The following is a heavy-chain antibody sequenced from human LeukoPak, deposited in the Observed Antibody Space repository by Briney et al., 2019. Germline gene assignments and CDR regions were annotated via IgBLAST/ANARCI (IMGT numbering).Heavy chain of an antibody. D-gene: IGHD6-13*01. Sequence: EASVKVSYKASGYTFTAFYMHWVRQAPGQGLEWMGRINPNSGGTKYAQKFQGRVTMTTDTSINTAYLELSRLRSDDTAVYYCARGVGSWYYFDYWGQGTLVTVSS. CDR2: INPNSGGT. CDR1: GYTFTAFY. J-gene: IGHJ4*02. V-gene: IGHV1-2*06. CDR3: ARGVGSWYYFDY.